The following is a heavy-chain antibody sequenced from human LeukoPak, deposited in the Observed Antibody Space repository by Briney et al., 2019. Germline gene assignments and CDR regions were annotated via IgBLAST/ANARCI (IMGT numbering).Heavy chain of an antibody. Sequence: GGSLRLSCAASGFTFSSYAMSWVRQAPGKGLEWVSSISSSSSYIYYADSVKGRFTISRDNAKNSLYLQMNSLRAEDTAVYYCARDGIAAAGRFDYWGQGTLVTVSS. V-gene: IGHV3-21*01. CDR2: ISSSSSYI. CDR1: GFTFSSYA. D-gene: IGHD6-13*01. CDR3: ARDGIAAAGRFDY. J-gene: IGHJ4*02.